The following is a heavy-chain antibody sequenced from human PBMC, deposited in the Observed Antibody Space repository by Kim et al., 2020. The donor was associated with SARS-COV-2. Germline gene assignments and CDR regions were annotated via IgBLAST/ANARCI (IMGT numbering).Heavy chain of an antibody. CDR2: ISWNSGSI. D-gene: IGHD4-17*01. V-gene: IGHV3-9*01. J-gene: IGHJ4*02. CDR1: GFTFDDYA. CDR3: AKDMEDYGDYPSVDY. Sequence: GGSLRLSCAASGFTFDDYAMHWVRQAPGKGLEWVSGISWNSGSIGYADSVKGRFTISRDNAKNSLYLQMNSLRAEDTALYYCAKDMEDYGDYPSVDYWGQGTLVTVSS.